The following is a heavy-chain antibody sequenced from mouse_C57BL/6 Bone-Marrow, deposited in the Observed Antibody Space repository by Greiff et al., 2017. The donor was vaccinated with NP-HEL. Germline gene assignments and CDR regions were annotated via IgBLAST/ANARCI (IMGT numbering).Heavy chain of an antibody. V-gene: IGHV1-80*01. CDR3: ARISSGYRGDAMDY. Sequence: VQLQESGAELVKPGASVKISCKASGYAFSSYWMNWVKQRPGKGLEWIGQIYPGDGDTNYNGKFKGKATLTADKSSSTAYMQLSSLTSEDSAVYFCARISSGYRGDAMDYWGQGTSVTVSS. CDR2: IYPGDGDT. D-gene: IGHD3-2*02. CDR1: GYAFSSYW. J-gene: IGHJ4*01.